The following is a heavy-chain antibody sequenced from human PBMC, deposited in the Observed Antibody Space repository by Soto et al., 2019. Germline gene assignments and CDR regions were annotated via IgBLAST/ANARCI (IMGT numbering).Heavy chain of an antibody. D-gene: IGHD2-15*01. J-gene: IGHJ4*02. CDR3: VSGACSSRSCYMDY. Sequence: GGSLRLSCAASGFTFSSYGMHWVRQAPGKGLEWVAVIWYDGSNKYYADSVKGRFTISRDNSKNTLYLQMNSLRAEDTAVYYCVSGACSSRSCYMDYWGQGTLVTVSS. CDR2: IWYDGSNK. CDR1: GFTFSSYG. V-gene: IGHV3-33*01.